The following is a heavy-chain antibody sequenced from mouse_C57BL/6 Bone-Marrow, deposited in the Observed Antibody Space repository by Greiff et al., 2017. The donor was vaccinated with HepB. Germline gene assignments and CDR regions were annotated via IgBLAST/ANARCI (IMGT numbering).Heavy chain of an antibody. Sequence: VQLQQSGAELVMPGASVKLSCKASGYTFTSYWMHWVKQRPGQGLEWIGEIDPSDSYTNYNQKFKGKSTLTVDKSSSTAYMQLSSLTSEDSAVYYCARDYDYDGEGFAYWGQGTLVTVSA. J-gene: IGHJ3*01. V-gene: IGHV1-69*01. D-gene: IGHD2-4*01. CDR2: IDPSDSYT. CDR1: GYTFTSYW. CDR3: ARDYDYDGEGFAY.